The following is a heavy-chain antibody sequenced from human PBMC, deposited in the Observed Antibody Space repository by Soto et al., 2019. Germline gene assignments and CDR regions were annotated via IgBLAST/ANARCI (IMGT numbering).Heavy chain of an antibody. CDR1: GFTFNTYS. J-gene: IGHJ6*03. V-gene: IGHV3-23*01. CDR2: ISASGGST. CDR3: AKTPPYSSSSGYYYYMDV. Sequence: GGSLRLSCAASGFTFNTYSMGWVGQAPGKGLEWVSSISASGGSTDYADSVKGRFTISRDNSKNTLYLQMNSLRAEDTAVYYCAKTPPYSSSSGYYYYMDVWGKGTTVTVSS. D-gene: IGHD6-6*01.